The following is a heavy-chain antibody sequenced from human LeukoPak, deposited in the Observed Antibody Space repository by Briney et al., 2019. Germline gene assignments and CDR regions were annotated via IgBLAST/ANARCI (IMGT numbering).Heavy chain of an antibody. CDR3: AKVGSGYYYTFDY. CDR2: IRYDGSDK. V-gene: IGHV3-30*02. D-gene: IGHD3-22*01. CDR1: GFSFSSYG. J-gene: IGHJ4*02. Sequence: QPGGSLRLSCAASGFSFSSYGMHWVRQAPGKGLEWVAFIRYDGSDKYYADSVKGRFTITRDNSKNTLYLQMNSLRAEDTAVYYCAKVGSGYYYTFDYWGQGTLVTVSS.